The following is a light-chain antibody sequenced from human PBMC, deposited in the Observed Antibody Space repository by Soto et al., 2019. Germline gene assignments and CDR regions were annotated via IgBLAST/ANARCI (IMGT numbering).Light chain of an antibody. CDR3: QQYGSSPRT. CDR2: GAS. Sequence: EIVLTQSPGTLSLSPGERATLSCRASQSVSSSYLAWYQQKPGQAPRLLIYGASSRATGIPDRLSGSGSGTEFTLTISSLEPEDSAVYYCQQYGSSPRTFGQGTKVDIK. V-gene: IGKV3-20*01. CDR1: QSVSSSY. J-gene: IGKJ1*01.